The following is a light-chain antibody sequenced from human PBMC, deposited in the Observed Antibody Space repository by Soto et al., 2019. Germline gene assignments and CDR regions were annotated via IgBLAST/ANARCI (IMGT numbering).Light chain of an antibody. CDR3: QSFDSTTVV. J-gene: IGLJ2*01. Sequence: NFMLTQPHSLSESPGKTVTISCTRSSGSIVSNYVQWYQQRPGRFPTIVIYEDNQRPSGVPDRFSGSIDSSSNSASLTISGLKPEDEADYYCQSFDSTTVVFGGGTKLTVL. CDR1: SGSIVSNY. CDR2: EDN. V-gene: IGLV6-57*01.